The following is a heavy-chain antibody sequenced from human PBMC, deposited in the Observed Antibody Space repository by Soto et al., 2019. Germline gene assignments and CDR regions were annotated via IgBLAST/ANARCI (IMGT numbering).Heavy chain of an antibody. CDR3: ARGGDIVVVPAAIAYYYMDV. CDR2: IYYSGST. J-gene: IGHJ6*03. CDR1: GGSISSYY. Sequence: PSETLSLTCTVSGGSISSYYWSWIRQPPGKGLEWIGYIYYSGSTNYNPSLKSRVTISVDTSKNQFSLKLSSVTAADTAVYYCARGGDIVVVPAAIAYYYMDVWGKGTTVT. V-gene: IGHV4-59*01. D-gene: IGHD2-2*01.